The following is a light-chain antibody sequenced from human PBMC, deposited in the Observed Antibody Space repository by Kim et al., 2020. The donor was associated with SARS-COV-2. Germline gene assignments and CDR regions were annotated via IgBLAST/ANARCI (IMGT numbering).Light chain of an antibody. Sequence: SSELTQDPAVSVALGQTVSITCQGDSLRSYYATWYQQKPGQAPILVIYGKNNRPSGIPDRFSGSSSGNTASLTITGTQAGDEADYYCNSRDSNDNVVFGGGTQLTAL. V-gene: IGLV3-19*01. CDR1: SLRSYY. CDR3: NSRDSNDNVV. J-gene: IGLJ2*01. CDR2: GKN.